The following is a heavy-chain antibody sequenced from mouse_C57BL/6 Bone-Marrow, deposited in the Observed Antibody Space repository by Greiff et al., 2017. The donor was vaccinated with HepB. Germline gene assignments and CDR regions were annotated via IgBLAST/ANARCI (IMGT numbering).Heavy chain of an antibody. D-gene: IGHD2-2*01. V-gene: IGHV1-64*01. J-gene: IGHJ4*01. Sequence: VQLQQPGAELVKPGASVKLSCKASGYTFTSYWMHWVKQRPGQGLEWIGMIHPNSGSTNYNEKFKSKATLTVDKSSSTAYMQLSSLTSEDSAVYYCARYGYGYDGGAMDYWGQGTSVTVSS. CDR1: GYTFTSYW. CDR2: IHPNSGST. CDR3: ARYGYGYDGGAMDY.